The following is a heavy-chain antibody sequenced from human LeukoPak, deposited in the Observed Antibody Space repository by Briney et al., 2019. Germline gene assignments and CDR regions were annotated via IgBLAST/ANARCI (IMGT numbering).Heavy chain of an antibody. CDR1: GFTFNKNG. CDR3: AKDWQWSQDY. Sequence: GGSLTLSCAASGFTFNKNGVDWVRQAPGKGLEWVAYIRKDGSDKYYADSVKGRFTISRDDSKDTLYLEINSLRGDDTAEYYCAKDWQWSQDYWGQGTLVTVSS. V-gene: IGHV3-30*02. J-gene: IGHJ4*02. D-gene: IGHD6-19*01. CDR2: IRKDGSDK.